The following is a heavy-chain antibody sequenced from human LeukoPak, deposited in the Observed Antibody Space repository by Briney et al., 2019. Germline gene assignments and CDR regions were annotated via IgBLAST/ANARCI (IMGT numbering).Heavy chain of an antibody. V-gene: IGHV1-18*01. Sequence: ASVKVSCKASGYSFDMLGISWVRQAPGQGLEWMGWISAYSGKTDSAQKLQDRVTMTTDNSTSTAYLELRSLRADDTAVYFCVRVGSAYGDPLEFDLWGQGTLVTVSS. CDR2: ISAYSGKT. CDR3: VRVGSAYGDPLEFDL. D-gene: IGHD2-21*01. CDR1: GYSFDMLG. J-gene: IGHJ5*02.